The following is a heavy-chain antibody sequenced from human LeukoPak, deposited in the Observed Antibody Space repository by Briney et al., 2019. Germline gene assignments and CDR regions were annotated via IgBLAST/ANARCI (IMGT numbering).Heavy chain of an antibody. Sequence: GGSLRLSCAASGFTVSSNYMSWVRQAPGKGLEWVSVIYSGGSTYYADSVKGRFTISRDNSKNTLYLQMNSLRAEDTAVYYCARDYYDSSGRALWGQGTPVTVSS. CDR3: ARDYYDSSGRAL. CDR2: IYSGGST. D-gene: IGHD3-22*01. V-gene: IGHV3-53*01. CDR1: GFTVSSNY. J-gene: IGHJ4*02.